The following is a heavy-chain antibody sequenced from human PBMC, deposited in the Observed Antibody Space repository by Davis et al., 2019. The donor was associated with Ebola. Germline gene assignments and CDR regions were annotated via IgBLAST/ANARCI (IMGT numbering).Heavy chain of an antibody. CDR1: GDSLSGFY. CDR2: IYYSGST. Sequence: SETLSLTCSVSGDSLSGFYWSWIRQPPGKGLEWIGYIYYSGSTNYNPSLNSRVTISVDTSKNQFSPKLSSVTAADTAVYYCARGGSSWYNAFDIWGQGTMVTVSS. J-gene: IGHJ3*02. V-gene: IGHV4-59*01. D-gene: IGHD6-13*01. CDR3: ARGGSSWYNAFDI.